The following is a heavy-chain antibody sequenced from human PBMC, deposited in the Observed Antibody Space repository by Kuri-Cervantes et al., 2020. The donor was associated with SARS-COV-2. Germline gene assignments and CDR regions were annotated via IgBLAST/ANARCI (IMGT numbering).Heavy chain of an antibody. CDR3: ARDTLRRGHNDAFDI. Sequence: GESLKISCVASGFTFSSYAIHCVRQAPGKGLEWVAVTSDDGRKKYYADSVKGRFTISRDNSKNTVYLQMNSLRAEDTAVYYCARDTLRRGHNDAFDIWGQGTMVTVSS. J-gene: IGHJ3*02. CDR2: TSDDGRKK. CDR1: GFTFSSYA. V-gene: IGHV3-30*04. D-gene: IGHD5-18*01.